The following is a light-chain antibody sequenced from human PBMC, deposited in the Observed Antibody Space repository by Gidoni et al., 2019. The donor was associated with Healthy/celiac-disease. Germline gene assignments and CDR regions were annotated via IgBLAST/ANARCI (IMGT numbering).Light chain of an antibody. J-gene: IGKJ1*01. CDR1: PSVSSN. CDR3: QQYNNWPPWT. CDR2: GAS. Sequence: IVMTQSPATLSVSPGERATLSCRASPSVSSNLAWYQQNPGQAPRRLIYGASTRATGIPARFSGSGSGTEFTLTISSLQSEDFAVYYCQQYNNWPPWTFGQGTKVEIK. V-gene: IGKV3-15*01.